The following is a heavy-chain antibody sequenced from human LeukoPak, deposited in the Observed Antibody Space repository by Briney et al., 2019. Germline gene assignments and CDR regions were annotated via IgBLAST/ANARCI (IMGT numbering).Heavy chain of an antibody. Sequence: SETLSLTCTVSGGSISSSSYYWGWLRQPPGRGREGVGSFYYSVRTYYTPSLKSRVTLSVDTSKTQFSLKLSSVTAADTAVYYCAPSRWVVYPPYNWFDPWGQGTLVTVSS. CDR3: APSRWVVYPPYNWFDP. CDR2: FYYSVRT. J-gene: IGHJ5*02. D-gene: IGHD2-8*02. V-gene: IGHV4-39*01. CDR1: GGSISSSSYY.